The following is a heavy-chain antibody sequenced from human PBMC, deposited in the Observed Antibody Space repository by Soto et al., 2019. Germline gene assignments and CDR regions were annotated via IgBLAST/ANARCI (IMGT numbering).Heavy chain of an antibody. J-gene: IGHJ4*02. CDR2: MNPNSGNT. CDR1: GYTFTSYD. CDR3: ARGRTXRSGNWNYGLAAAGPGY. D-gene: IGHD1-7*01. V-gene: IGHV1-8*01. Sequence: ASVKVSCKASGYTFTSYDINWVRQATGQGLEWMGWMNPNSGNTGYAQKFQGRVTMSRNTSISTAYMELSSLRSEDTAVYYCARGRTXRSGNWNYGLAAAGPGYWGQGTLVTVSS.